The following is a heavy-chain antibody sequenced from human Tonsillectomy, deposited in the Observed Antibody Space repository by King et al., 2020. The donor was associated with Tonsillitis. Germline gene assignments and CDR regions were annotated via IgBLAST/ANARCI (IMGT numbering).Heavy chain of an antibody. Sequence: VQLVESGGGLVQPGGSLRLSCAASGFTFNNYAMNWVRQAPGKGLEWVSSISGGGTTYYADSLKGRFTISRDNSKNTLYLQMISLRAEDTAVYYCANGRGPIRNWCLGVWGRGTLVSVSS. V-gene: IGHV3-23*04. J-gene: IGHJ2*01. CDR3: ANGRGPIRNWCLGV. CDR1: GFTFNNYA. D-gene: IGHD2-8*02. CDR2: ISGGGTT.